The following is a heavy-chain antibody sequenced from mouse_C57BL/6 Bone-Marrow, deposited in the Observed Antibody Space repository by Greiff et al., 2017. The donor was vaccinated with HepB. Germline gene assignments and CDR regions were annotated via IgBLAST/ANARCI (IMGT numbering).Heavy chain of an antibody. J-gene: IGHJ4*01. D-gene: IGHD4-1*01. CDR1: GFTFSDYG. V-gene: IGHV5-15*01. Sequence: EVKLQESGGGLVQPGGSLKLSCAASGFTFSDYGMAWVRQAPRKGPEWVAFISNLAYSIYYADTVTGRFTISRENAKNTLYLEMSSLRSEDTAMYYCARPNWERAMDYWGQGTSVTVSS. CDR2: ISNLAYSI. CDR3: ARPNWERAMDY.